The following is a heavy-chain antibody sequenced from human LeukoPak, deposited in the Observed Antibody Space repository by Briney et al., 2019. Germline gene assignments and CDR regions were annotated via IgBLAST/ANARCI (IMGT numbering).Heavy chain of an antibody. D-gene: IGHD3-10*01. V-gene: IGHV4-59*01. CDR3: AREKKFTYYYGSGSYPDY. CDR2: IYYSGST. J-gene: IGHJ4*02. Sequence: SETLSLTCTVSGGSISSYYWSWIRQPPGKGLEWIGYIYYSGSTNYNPSLKSRVTISVDTSKNQFSLKLSSVTAADTAVYYCAREKKFTYYYGSGSYPDYWGQGTLVTVSS. CDR1: GGSISSYY.